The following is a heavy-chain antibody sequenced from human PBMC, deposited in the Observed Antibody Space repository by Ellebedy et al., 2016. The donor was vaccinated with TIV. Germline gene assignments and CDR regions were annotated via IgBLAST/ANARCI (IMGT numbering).Heavy chain of an antibody. CDR2: IYYSGST. J-gene: IGHJ4*02. CDR3: ARHARGSYSGYFDY. V-gene: IGHV4-39*01. CDR1: GGSISSSSYY. Sequence: MPSETLSLTCTVSGGSISSSSYYWGWIRQPPGKGLEWIGSIYYSGSTYYNPSLKSRVTISVDTSKNQFSLKLSSVTAADTAVYYCARHARGSYSGYFDYWGQGTLVTVSS. D-gene: IGHD1-26*01.